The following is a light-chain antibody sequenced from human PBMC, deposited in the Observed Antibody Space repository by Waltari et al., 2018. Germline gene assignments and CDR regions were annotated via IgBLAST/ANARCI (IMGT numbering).Light chain of an antibody. J-gene: IGKJ5*01. V-gene: IGKV1-13*02. CDR2: DAY. CDR1: QGISSA. CDR3: QQFNSFPIT. Sequence: AIQLTQSPSSLSASVGDRVTITCRASQGISSALAWYQQKPGKAPKVLIYDAYSLESGVPARFRGSGSGTYFTLTISSLQPEDFATYYCQQFNSFPITFGLGTRLDIK.